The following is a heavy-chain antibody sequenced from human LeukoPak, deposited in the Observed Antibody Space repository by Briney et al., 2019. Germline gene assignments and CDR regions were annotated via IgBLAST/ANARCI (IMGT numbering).Heavy chain of an antibody. J-gene: IGHJ4*02. D-gene: IGHD6-13*01. CDR2: IGGSGDST. CDR3: AKDRQQLANLEY. CDR1: GFTFSTYG. Sequence: TGGSLRLSCAATGFTFSTYGMTWVRQAPGKGLEWVSGIGGSGDSTYYADSVKGRFTISRGNSRNTVYLQMNSLRAEDTAVYYCAKDRQQLANLEYWGQGTLSPFPQ. V-gene: IGHV3-23*01.